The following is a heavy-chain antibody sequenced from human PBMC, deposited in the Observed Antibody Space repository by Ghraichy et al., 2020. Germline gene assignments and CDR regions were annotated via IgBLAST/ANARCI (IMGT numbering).Heavy chain of an antibody. CDR3: ARWGCSGGSCYFNYYYYMDV. CDR2: IWYDGSNK. CDR1: GFTFSSYG. D-gene: IGHD2-15*01. Sequence: GESLNISCAASGFTFSSYGMHWVRQAPGKGLEWVAVIWYDGSNKYYADSVKGRFTISRDNSKNTLYLQMNSLRAEDTAVYYCARWGCSGGSCYFNYYYYMDVWGKGTTVTVSS. J-gene: IGHJ6*03. V-gene: IGHV3-33*01.